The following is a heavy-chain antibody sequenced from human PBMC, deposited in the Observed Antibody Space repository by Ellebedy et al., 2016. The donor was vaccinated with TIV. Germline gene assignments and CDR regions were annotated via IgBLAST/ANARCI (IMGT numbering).Heavy chain of an antibody. D-gene: IGHD6-6*01. V-gene: IGHV4-39*07. Sequence: SETLSLXXTVSGGSISSSSYYWGWIRQPPGKGLEWIGEINHSGSTNYNPSLKSRVTISVDTSKNQFSLKLSSVTAADTAVYYCARGLDSSSPHDRYFDYWGQGTLVTVSS. CDR2: INHSGST. CDR3: ARGLDSSSPHDRYFDY. J-gene: IGHJ4*02. CDR1: GGSISSSSYY.